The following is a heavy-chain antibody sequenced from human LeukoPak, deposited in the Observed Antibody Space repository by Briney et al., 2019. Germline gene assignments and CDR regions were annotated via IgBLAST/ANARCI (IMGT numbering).Heavy chain of an antibody. CDR3: ARQEYCSGGSFYTWFDP. CDR2: ITNSGNSK. D-gene: IGHD2-15*01. V-gene: IGHV3-48*01. CDR1: EFTFSSYS. J-gene: IGHJ5*02. Sequence: GGSLRLSCAASEFTFSSYSMNWVRQAPGKGLEWVSYITNSGNSKSYADSVKGRFTISRDNTKNSLYLQMNGLRAEDTAVYYCARQEYCSGGSFYTWFDPWGQGTLVTVSS.